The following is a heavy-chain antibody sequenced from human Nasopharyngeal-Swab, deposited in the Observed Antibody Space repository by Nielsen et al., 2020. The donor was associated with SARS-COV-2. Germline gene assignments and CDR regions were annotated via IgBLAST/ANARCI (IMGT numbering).Heavy chain of an antibody. CDR2: INPGGGSA. J-gene: IGHJ4*02. CDR3: ARDRYGSGSFLGY. V-gene: IGHV1-46*01. D-gene: IGHD3-10*01. Sequence: ASVKVSCKASGYTFTRYYIHWVRQAPGQGLEWMGIINPGGGSARYSQNFQGKVTMTRDTSTSTVFMELSSLKSEDTAVYYCARDRYGSGSFLGYWGQGTLVTVSS. CDR1: GYTFTRYY.